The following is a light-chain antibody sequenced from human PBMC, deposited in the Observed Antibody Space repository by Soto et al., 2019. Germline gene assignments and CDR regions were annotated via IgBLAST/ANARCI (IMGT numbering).Light chain of an antibody. CDR1: QTVNTY. Sequence: VLTQSPATLSLSPGERATLSCRASQTVNTYLAWFQQKPGQAHRLLIYDASYRTTGIPARFSGSGSRTDFTITISSQEPADFAIYYCQQRSNWHLTFGGGTKVEI. CDR2: DAS. CDR3: QQRSNWHLT. V-gene: IGKV3-11*01. J-gene: IGKJ4*02.